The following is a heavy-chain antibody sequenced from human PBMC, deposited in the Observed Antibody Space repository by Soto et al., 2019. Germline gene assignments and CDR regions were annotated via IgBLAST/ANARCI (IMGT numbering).Heavy chain of an antibody. CDR2: IYYSGST. Sequence: KPSETLSLTCTVSGGSISSGGYYWGWIRQHPGKGLEWIGYIYYSGSTYYNPSLKSRVTISVDTSKNQFSLKLSSVTAADTAVYYCARRYGASFDYWGQGTLVTVSS. CDR1: GGSISSGGYY. J-gene: IGHJ4*02. V-gene: IGHV4-31*03. CDR3: ARRYGASFDY. D-gene: IGHD4-17*01.